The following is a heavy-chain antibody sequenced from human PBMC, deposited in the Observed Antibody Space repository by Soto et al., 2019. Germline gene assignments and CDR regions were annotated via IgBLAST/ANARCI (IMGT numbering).Heavy chain of an antibody. V-gene: IGHV3-30*18. Sequence: QVQLVESGGGVVQPGRSLRLSFAASGFIFSSYGMHWVRQAPGKGLEWVAVISYDGSNKYYADSVKGRFTISRDNSKNTLYLQMNSLRAEDTAVYYCAKEVWSGPMDVWGQGTTVTVSS. CDR1: GFIFSSYG. J-gene: IGHJ6*02. CDR3: AKEVWSGPMDV. D-gene: IGHD3-3*01. CDR2: ISYDGSNK.